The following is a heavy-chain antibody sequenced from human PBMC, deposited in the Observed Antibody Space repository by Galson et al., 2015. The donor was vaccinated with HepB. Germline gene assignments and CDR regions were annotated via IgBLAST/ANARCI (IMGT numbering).Heavy chain of an antibody. Sequence: SLRLSCAASGFTFSSYWMHWVRQAPGKGLVWVSRINSDGSSTSYADSVKGRFTISRDNAKNTLYLQINSLRAEDTAVYYCASGGDYVVYYYYGMDVWGQGTTVTVSS. CDR2: INSDGSST. D-gene: IGHD4-17*01. J-gene: IGHJ6*02. CDR1: GFTFSSYW. CDR3: ASGGDYVVYYYYGMDV. V-gene: IGHV3-74*01.